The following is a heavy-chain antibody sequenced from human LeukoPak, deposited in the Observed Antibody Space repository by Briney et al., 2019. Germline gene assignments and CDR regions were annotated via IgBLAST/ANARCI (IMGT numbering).Heavy chain of an antibody. CDR3: AKQGTYYDKIYYFDY. D-gene: IGHD3-16*01. CDR2: IFYSVRT. CDR1: GGSISSSTTY. Sequence: SETLSLTCTVSGGSISSSTTYWGWIRQPPGKGLEWIASIFYSVRTWNNPSLKSRVTISVDTSKNQFSLKVSAVTAADTAVYYCAKQGTYYDKIYYFDYWGLGTLVTVSS. J-gene: IGHJ4*02. V-gene: IGHV4-39*01.